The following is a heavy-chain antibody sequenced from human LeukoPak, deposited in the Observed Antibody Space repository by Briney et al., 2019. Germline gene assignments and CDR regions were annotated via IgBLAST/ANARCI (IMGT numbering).Heavy chain of an antibody. CDR1: GGSISSYY. D-gene: IGHD6-19*01. CDR3: ARLGYSSRRGGFDY. Sequence: SETLSLTCTVSGGSISSYYWSWIRQPPGKGLEWIGYIYYSGSTNYNPSLKSRVTISVDTSKNQFSLKLSSVTAADTAVYYCARLGYSSRRGGFDYWGQGTLVTVSS. J-gene: IGHJ4*02. CDR2: IYYSGST. V-gene: IGHV4-59*01.